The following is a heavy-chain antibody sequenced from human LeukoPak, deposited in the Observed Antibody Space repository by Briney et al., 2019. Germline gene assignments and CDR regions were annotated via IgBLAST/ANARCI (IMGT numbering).Heavy chain of an antibody. CDR2: IYYSGST. Sequence: PSETLSLTCTVSGVSISSGGYYWSWIRQPPGKGLEWIGYIYYSGSTYYNPSLKSRVTTSVDTSKNQFSLKLSSVTAADTAVYYCARLVVVAATEWYFDLWGRGTLVTVSS. CDR3: ARLVVVAATEWYFDL. J-gene: IGHJ2*01. V-gene: IGHV4-31*03. CDR1: GVSISSGGYY. D-gene: IGHD2-15*01.